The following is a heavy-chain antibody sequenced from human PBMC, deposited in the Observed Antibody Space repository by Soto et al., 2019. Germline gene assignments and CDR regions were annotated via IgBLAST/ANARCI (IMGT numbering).Heavy chain of an antibody. CDR1: GFTFSSYA. V-gene: IGHV3-23*01. D-gene: IGHD3-10*01. CDR2: ITGDGLTT. J-gene: IGHJ5*02. CDR3: AKDPLQLVSGLFDP. Sequence: GGSLRLSCAASGFTFSSYAMSWVRQAPGKGLDWVSTITGDGLTTYDADSVKGRFTISRDNSKSTPYLQLNSLRVDDTAVYYCAKDPLQLVSGLFDPWGQGTLVTVSS.